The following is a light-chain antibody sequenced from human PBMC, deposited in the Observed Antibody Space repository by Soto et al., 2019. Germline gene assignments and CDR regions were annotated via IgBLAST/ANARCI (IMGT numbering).Light chain of an antibody. J-gene: IGKJ5*01. CDR1: HSVSSD. Sequence: EIVMTQSPATLSVSPGARAPLSCRASHSVSSDLAWYQQKPGQAPRLLIYGASTRAIGIPARFSGSGSGTEFTLTISSLQSEDFAVYYCQQYNNWPPTFGQGTRLEIK. CDR3: QQYNNWPPT. CDR2: GAS. V-gene: IGKV3-15*01.